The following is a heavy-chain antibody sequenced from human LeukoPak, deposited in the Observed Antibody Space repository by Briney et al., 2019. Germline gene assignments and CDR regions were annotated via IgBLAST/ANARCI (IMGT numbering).Heavy chain of an antibody. Sequence: GGSLRLSCAASGFTFSSYGMHWVRQAPGKGLEWVAFIRYDGSNKYYADSVKGRFTISRDNSKNTLYLQMNSLRAEDTAVYYCANLGIVVVPAAKPFDYWGQGTLVTVSS. D-gene: IGHD2-2*02. CDR2: IRYDGSNK. V-gene: IGHV3-30*02. CDR1: GFTFSSYG. J-gene: IGHJ4*02. CDR3: ANLGIVVVPAAKPFDY.